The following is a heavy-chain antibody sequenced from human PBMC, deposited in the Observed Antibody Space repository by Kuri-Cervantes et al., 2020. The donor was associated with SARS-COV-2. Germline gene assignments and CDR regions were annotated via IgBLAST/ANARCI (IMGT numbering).Heavy chain of an antibody. CDR3: AKEVDFGDYGYYYMDV. CDR1: GFTFSSYS. Sequence: GESLKISCAASGFTFSSYSMNWVRQAPGKGLEWVSYISSSSSTIYYADSVKGRFTISRDNAKNSLYLQMNSLRVEDTAVYYCAKEVDFGDYGYYYMDVWGKGTTVTVSS. J-gene: IGHJ6*03. D-gene: IGHD4-17*01. CDR2: ISSSSSTI. V-gene: IGHV3-48*01.